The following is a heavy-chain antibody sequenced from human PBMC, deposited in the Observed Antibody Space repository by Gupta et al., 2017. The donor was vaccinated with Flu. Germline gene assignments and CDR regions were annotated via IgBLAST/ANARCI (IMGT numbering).Heavy chain of an antibody. J-gene: IGHJ4*02. Sequence: QVQLRESGPGLVKPSETLSLTRTVSGASISLNYWSWIRQPPGKGLEWIGYIYHSGGSSYNPSLTSRVTISADTSKNHLSLTLNSVTAADTAVYFCARTFNYDTVGYYFDSWGQGTLVTVSS. CDR3: ARTFNYDTVGYYFDS. V-gene: IGHV4-59*01. CDR1: GASISLNY. CDR2: IYHSGGS. D-gene: IGHD3-22*01.